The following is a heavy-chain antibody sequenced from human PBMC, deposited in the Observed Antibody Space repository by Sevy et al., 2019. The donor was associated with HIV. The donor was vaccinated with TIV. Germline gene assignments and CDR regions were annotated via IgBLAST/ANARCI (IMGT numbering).Heavy chain of an antibody. Sequence: GGSLRLSCAASGFTFSSYGMHWVRQAPGKGLDWVAVISYDGTNKYYADSVKGRFTIFRDNSKNTLYLQMNSLRVEDTAVYYCARGKGGYGYGLNYWGQGTLVTVSS. CDR2: ISYDGTNK. D-gene: IGHD5-18*01. CDR3: ARGKGGYGYGLNY. J-gene: IGHJ4*02. V-gene: IGHV3-30*03. CDR1: GFTFSSYG.